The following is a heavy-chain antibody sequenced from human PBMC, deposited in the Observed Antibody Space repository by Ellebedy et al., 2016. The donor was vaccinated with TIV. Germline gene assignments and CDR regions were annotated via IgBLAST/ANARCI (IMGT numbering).Heavy chain of an antibody. D-gene: IGHD6-13*01. J-gene: IGHJ4*02. CDR1: GYSISSGYF. Sequence: MPSETLSLTCTVSGYSISSGYFWVWVRQPPGKGLEWIGSIYHSGNTYYNPSLKSRVTISVDTSKNQFSLKLSAVTAADTAVYYCARGQLVVGYWGQGTLVTVSS. CDR3: ARGQLVVGY. V-gene: IGHV4-38-2*02. CDR2: IYHSGNT.